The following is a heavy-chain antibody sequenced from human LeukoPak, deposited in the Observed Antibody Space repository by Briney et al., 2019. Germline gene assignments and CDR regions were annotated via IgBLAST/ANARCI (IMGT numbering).Heavy chain of an antibody. CDR2: IYHSGNT. CDR1: AYSISSGFF. Sequence: SETLSLTCSVSAYSISSGFFWGWIRQPPGKGLEWIGSIYHSGNTYYNPSLKSRVTISVDTSKNQFSLKLSSVTAADTAVYYCARVEFLVPAAIDAFDIWGQGTMVTVSS. V-gene: IGHV4-38-2*02. D-gene: IGHD2-2*01. CDR3: ARVEFLVPAAIDAFDI. J-gene: IGHJ3*02.